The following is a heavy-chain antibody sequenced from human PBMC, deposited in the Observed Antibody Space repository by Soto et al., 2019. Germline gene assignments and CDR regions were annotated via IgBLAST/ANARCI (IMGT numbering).Heavy chain of an antibody. V-gene: IGHV3-30*18. CDR3: AKLGYCARTTCYEYYYYGMDV. J-gene: IGHJ6*02. CDR1: GFTFSSYG. D-gene: IGHD2-2*01. Sequence: GGSLRLSCAASGFTFSSYGMHWVRQAPGKGLEWVAVISYDGSNKYYADSVKGRFTISRGNAKNSLYLQMNSLRAEDTALYYCAKLGYCARTTCYEYYYYGMDVWGQGTTVTVSS. CDR2: ISYDGSNK.